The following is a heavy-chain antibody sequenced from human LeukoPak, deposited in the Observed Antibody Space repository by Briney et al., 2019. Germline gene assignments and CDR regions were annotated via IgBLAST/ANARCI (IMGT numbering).Heavy chain of an antibody. V-gene: IGHV1-69*04. D-gene: IGHD3-10*01. J-gene: IGHJ4*02. Sequence: ASVKVSCKASEGTFSSYAIIWVRQAPGQGLEWMGRIIPLLHMTNYAQKFQGRVTITADNSTSTAYMELSSLRSDDAAVYYCARWGDYGSESYSDWGQGTVVTVSS. CDR3: ARWGDYGSESYSD. CDR2: IIPLLHMT. CDR1: EGTFSSYA.